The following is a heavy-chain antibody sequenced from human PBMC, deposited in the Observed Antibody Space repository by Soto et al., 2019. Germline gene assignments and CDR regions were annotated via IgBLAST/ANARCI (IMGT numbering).Heavy chain of an antibody. D-gene: IGHD3-22*01. V-gene: IGHV3-30-3*01. Sequence: PGGSLRLSCAASGFTFSSYAMHWVRQAPGKGLEWVAVISYDGSNKYYADSVKGRFTISRDNSKNTLYLQMNSLRAEDTAVYYWARDPLYDSSGYFDYWGQGTLVTVSS. CDR3: ARDPLYDSSGYFDY. J-gene: IGHJ4*02. CDR2: ISYDGSNK. CDR1: GFTFSSYA.